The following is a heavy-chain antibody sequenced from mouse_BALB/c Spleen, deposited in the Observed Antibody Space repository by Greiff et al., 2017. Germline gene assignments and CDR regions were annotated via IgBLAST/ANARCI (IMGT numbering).Heavy chain of an antibody. CDR2: ISNGGGST. CDR3: ARQGYGNYDAMDY. CDR1: GFPFSSYT. V-gene: IGHV5-12-2*01. J-gene: IGHJ4*01. D-gene: IGHD2-10*02. Sequence: EVKLVESGGGLVQPGGSLKLSRAASGFPFSSYTMSWVRQTPEKRLEWVAYISNGGGSTYYPDTVKGRFTISRDNAKNTLSLQMSSLKSEDTAMYYCARQGYGNYDAMDYWGQGTSVTVSS.